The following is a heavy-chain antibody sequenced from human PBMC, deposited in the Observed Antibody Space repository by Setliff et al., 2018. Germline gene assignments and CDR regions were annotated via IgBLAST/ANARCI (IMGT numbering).Heavy chain of an antibody. CDR1: GYTFTSYY. V-gene: IGHV1-24*01. Sequence: ASVKVSCKASGYTFTSYYMHWVRQAPGKGLEWMGGFDPEDGETIYAQKFQGRVTMTEDTSTDTAYMELSSLRSEDTAVYYCATNSGGNTIDAFDIWGQGTMVTVS. D-gene: IGHD2-15*01. CDR3: ATNSGGNTIDAFDI. J-gene: IGHJ3*02. CDR2: FDPEDGET.